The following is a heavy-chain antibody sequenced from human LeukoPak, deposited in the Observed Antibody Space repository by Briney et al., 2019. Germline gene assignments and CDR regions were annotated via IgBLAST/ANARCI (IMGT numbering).Heavy chain of an antibody. J-gene: IGHJ1*01. CDR2: SNTNTGNP. D-gene: IGHD1-7*01. Sequence: ASVKVSCKASGYIFDIYALIWVRQAPGQGLELMGWSNTNTGNPTYAHGFTERFVFSLDTSVSTAYLQISSLKAEDTAVYYCARDYTLTLGTTTYFQHWGQGTLVTVSS. V-gene: IGHV7-4-1*02. CDR1: GYIFDIYA. CDR3: ARDYTLTLGTTTYFQH.